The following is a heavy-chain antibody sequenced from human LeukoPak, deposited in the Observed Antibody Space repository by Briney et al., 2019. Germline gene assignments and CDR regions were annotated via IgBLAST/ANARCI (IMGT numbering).Heavy chain of an antibody. J-gene: IGHJ4*02. CDR3: STGAPSRKSFDY. D-gene: IGHD1-14*01. V-gene: IGHV3-30*03. CDR1: GFSFSGSW. CDR2: ISFDGRNK. Sequence: PGGSLRLSCAASGFSFSGSWMHWFRQAPGKGLEWVAVISFDGRNKYFADSVKGRFTISRDNSKNTLYLQMNSLRAEDTAVYYCSTGAPSRKSFDYWGQGTLVTVSS.